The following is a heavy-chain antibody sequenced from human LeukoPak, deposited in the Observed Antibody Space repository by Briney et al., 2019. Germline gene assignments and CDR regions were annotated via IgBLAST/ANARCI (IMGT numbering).Heavy chain of an antibody. D-gene: IGHD2-8*01. Sequence: PGGSLRLSCAASGFTFSSYAMHWVRQAPGKGLEWVAVISYDGSNKYYADSVKGRFTISRDNSKNTLYLQMISLRAEDTAVYYCARDLQGYCTNGVCPSLHFDYWGQGTLVTVSS. V-gene: IGHV3-30-3*01. CDR3: ARDLQGYCTNGVCPSLHFDY. CDR2: ISYDGSNK. CDR1: GFTFSSYA. J-gene: IGHJ4*02.